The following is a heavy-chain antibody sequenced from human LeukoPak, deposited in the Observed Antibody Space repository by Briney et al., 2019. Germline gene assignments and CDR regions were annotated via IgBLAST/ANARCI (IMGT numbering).Heavy chain of an antibody. V-gene: IGHV4-31*03. D-gene: IGHD6-19*01. J-gene: IGHJ4*02. CDR1: GGSISSDGYY. CDR2: IYYSGST. CDR3: ARGPYSSGPVDY. Sequence: PSETLSLTCTVSGGSISSDGYYWSWIRQHPGKGLEWIGYIYYSGSTYYNPSLKSRVTISVDTSKNQFSLKLSSVTAADTAVYYCARGPYSSGPVDYWGQGTLVTVSS.